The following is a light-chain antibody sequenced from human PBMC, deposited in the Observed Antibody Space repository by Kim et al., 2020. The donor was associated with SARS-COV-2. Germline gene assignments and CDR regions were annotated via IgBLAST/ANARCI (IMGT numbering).Light chain of an antibody. CDR3: QQYSAVPIT. J-gene: IGKJ5*01. V-gene: IGKV3-20*01. CDR1: QDVTSSY. CDR2: GAS. Sequence: SPGEKATLSCRASQDVTSSYLAWYQQKPGQAPRLLIFGASNRATGIPDRFSGSGSGTDFTLTISRLQPEDFAVYYCQQYSAVPITFGQGTRLEIK.